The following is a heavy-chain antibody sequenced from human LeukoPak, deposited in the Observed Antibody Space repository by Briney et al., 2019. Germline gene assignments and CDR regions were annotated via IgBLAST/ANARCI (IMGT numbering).Heavy chain of an antibody. CDR2: IYTSGST. J-gene: IGHJ6*02. CDR3: ARDHTTLRYSNYYYGMDV. CDR1: GGSISSYY. V-gene: IGHV4-4*07. D-gene: IGHD3-9*01. Sequence: SETLSLTCTVSGGSISSYYWSWIRQPAGKGLEWIGRIYTSGSTNYNPSLKSRVTMSVDTSKNQFSLKLSSVTAADTAVYYCARDHTTLRYSNYYYGMDVWGQGTTVTVSS.